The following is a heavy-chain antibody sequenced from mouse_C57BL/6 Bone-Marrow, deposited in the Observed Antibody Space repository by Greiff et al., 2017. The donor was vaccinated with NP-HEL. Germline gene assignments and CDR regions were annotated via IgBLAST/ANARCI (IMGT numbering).Heavy chain of an antibody. CDR3: ACPYYEGFAY. Sequence: VQVVESGAELVKPGASVKISCKASGYAFSSYWMNWVKQRPGKGLEWIGQIYPGDGDTNYNGTFKGKATLTADKSSSTAYMQLSSLTSEDSAVYFSACPYYEGFAYWGQGTLVTVSA. V-gene: IGHV1-80*01. D-gene: IGHD2-4*01. J-gene: IGHJ3*01. CDR2: IYPGDGDT. CDR1: GYAFSSYW.